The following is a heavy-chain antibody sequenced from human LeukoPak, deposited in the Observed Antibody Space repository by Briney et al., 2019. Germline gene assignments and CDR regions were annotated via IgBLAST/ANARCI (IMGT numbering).Heavy chain of an antibody. CDR3: ARGGSWIGADY. V-gene: IGHV4-59*08. Sequence: PSETLSLTRTVSGDSTSTYYWSWIRQPPGKGLEWIGYIYYSGSTNYNPSLRSRVTISVDTSKNQFSLILSSVNAADTAVYFCARGGSWIGADYWGQGTLVTVSS. D-gene: IGHD6-13*01. CDR1: GDSTSTYY. CDR2: IYYSGST. J-gene: IGHJ4*02.